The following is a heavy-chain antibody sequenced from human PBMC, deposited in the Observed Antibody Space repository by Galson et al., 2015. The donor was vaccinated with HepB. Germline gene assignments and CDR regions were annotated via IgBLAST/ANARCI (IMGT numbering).Heavy chain of an antibody. V-gene: IGHV3-21*01. CDR1: GFTFSSHS. CDR3: VRDRYTAKYWYFDL. Sequence: SLRLSCAASGFTFSSHSMNWVRQAPGKGLEWVSSISSGSSYIYYADSVKGRFTISRDNAKNSLYLQMNSLRAEDTAVYYCVRDRYTAKYWYFDLWGRGTLVTVSS. J-gene: IGHJ2*01. D-gene: IGHD5-18*01. CDR2: ISSGSSYI.